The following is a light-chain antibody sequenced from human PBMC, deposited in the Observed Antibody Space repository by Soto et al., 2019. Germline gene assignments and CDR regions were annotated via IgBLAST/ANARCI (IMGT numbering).Light chain of an antibody. J-gene: IGKJ1*01. CDR2: GAS. Sequence: EAVITQSPAKLCVSPGERATLSCRASQSVSSSDLAWYQQKPGQAPRLLIYGASSRATGIPDRFSGSGSGTDFTRTISGLEPEDSAAYYGQRNGATFGQGSKV. V-gene: IGKV3-20*01. CDR3: QRNGAT. CDR1: QSVSSSD.